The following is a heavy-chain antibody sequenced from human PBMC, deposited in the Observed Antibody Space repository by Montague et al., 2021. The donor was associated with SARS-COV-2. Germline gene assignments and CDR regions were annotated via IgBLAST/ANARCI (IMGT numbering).Heavy chain of an antibody. Sequence: SETLSLTYAVYGGSFSGYYWRWIRQPPGKGLEWIGEITHSGSTNYNPSLKSRVTISLDTSTNQFSLKLSSVAAADTAVYYCARGRYSSSWYGTKYYFDYRGQGTLVTVSS. D-gene: IGHD6-13*01. J-gene: IGHJ4*02. CDR2: ITHSGST. CDR3: ARGRYSSSWYGTKYYFDY. CDR1: GGSFSGYY. V-gene: IGHV4-34*01.